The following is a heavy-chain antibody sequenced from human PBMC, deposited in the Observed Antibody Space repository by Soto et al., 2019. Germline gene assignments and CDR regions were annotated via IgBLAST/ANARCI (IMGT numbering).Heavy chain of an antibody. CDR3: ATWPPHSYGGY. CDR2: FDSEDGET. V-gene: IGHV1-24*01. Sequence: QVQLVQSGAEVKKPGASVKVSCKVSGYTLTELSMHWVRQAPGKGLEWMGGFDSEDGETIYGQKFQGRVTITEDTSTDTAYLELSSLRSEDTAVYYCATWPPHSYGGYWGQGTLVTVSS. J-gene: IGHJ4*02. D-gene: IGHD5-18*01. CDR1: GYTLTELS.